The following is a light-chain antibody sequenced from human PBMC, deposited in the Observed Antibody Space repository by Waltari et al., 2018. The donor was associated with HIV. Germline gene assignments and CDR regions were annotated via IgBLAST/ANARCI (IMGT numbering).Light chain of an antibody. V-gene: IGLV1-44*01. CDR2: SNN. CDR3: AVWDDSLNGWV. J-gene: IGLJ2*01. CDR1: SPNIGSHT. Sequence: QSVLTQPPSTSGTPGQRVTISCSGSSPNIGSHTVNWYQQLPGTAPKLLIYSNNQRPSGVPDRFSGSKSGTSASLAISGLQSEDEADYYCAVWDDSLNGWVFGGGTKLTVL.